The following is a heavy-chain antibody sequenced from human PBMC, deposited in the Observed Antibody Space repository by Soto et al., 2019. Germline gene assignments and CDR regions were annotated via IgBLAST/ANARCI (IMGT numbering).Heavy chain of an antibody. V-gene: IGHV4-34*01. CDR2: MSHSSGT. Sequence: QVQLQQWGAGLLKPSETLSLTCAVFGGSVNSGNYYWTWILQPPGKGLQWIGEMSHSSGTQFNPSLKSRVTISVDTSKSQCSMKMGTVTAADTARYYCARVERGTGTPVVDAFHIWGPGTMVTVFS. D-gene: IGHD1-1*01. CDR1: GGSVNSGNYY. CDR3: ARVERGTGTPVVDAFHI. J-gene: IGHJ3*02.